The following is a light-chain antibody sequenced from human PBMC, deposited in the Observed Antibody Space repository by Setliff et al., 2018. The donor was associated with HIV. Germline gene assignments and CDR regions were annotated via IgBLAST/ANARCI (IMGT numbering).Light chain of an antibody. J-gene: IGLJ1*01. CDR1: ISDIGSYNR. Sequence: QSALTQPPSVSASPGQSIIISCTGTISDIGSYNRVSWYQQRPGTAPNLIISEVNKRPSGVSNRFSGSKSGNTASLAISGLQADDEADSYCRSYAGSDTFVVFGTGTKVTVL. V-gene: IGLV2-23*02. CDR2: EVN. CDR3: RSYAGSDTFVV.